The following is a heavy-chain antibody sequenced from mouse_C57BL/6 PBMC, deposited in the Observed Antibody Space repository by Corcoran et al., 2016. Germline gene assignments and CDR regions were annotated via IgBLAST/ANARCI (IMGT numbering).Heavy chain of an antibody. J-gene: IGHJ4*01. Sequence: EVQLQQSGPVLVKPGASVKMSCKASGYTFTDYYMNWVKQSHGKSLEWIGVINPYNGGTSYNQKFKGKATLTVDKSSSTAYMELNSLTSEDSAVEYCARDLFYDPHYYAMAYWGQGTSVTVSS. CDR3: ARDLFYDPHYYAMAY. V-gene: IGHV1-19*01. CDR2: INPYNGGT. D-gene: IGHD2-3*01. CDR1: GYTFTDYY.